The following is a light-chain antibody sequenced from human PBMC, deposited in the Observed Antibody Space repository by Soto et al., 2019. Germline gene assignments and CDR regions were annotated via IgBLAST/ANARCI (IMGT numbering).Light chain of an antibody. V-gene: IGKV3-20*01. J-gene: IGKJ2*01. CDR3: QQYCTSPPT. CDR1: QRVRSNF. CDR2: GAS. Sequence: ENVLTQSPGTLSLSPGETASLSCRASQRVRSNFLAWYQQKPGQAPRLLIYGASSRATGVPDRFSGSASGTDFTLTISRLEPEDFAVYHCQQYCTSPPTFGHGTNREIK.